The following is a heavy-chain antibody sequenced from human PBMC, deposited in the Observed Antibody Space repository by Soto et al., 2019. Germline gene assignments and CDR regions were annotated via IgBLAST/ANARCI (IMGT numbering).Heavy chain of an antibody. CDR2: IYYTGHT. J-gene: IGHJ3*02. CDR1: GVSINSGGYY. V-gene: IGHV4-31*03. CDR3: ARGSQLERDALDI. Sequence: QVQLQESGPGLVKPSQTLSLTCSVSGVSINSGGYYWSWIRHHPGKGLEWIGYIYYTGHTFYNASLKSRVAMSLDTSKNQFSLKLSSVTAADTAVYYCARGSQLERDALDILGQGTMVTVSS. D-gene: IGHD1-1*01.